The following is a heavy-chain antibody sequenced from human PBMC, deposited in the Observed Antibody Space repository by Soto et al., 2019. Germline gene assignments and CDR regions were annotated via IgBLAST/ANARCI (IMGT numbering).Heavy chain of an antibody. V-gene: IGHV3-30*18. CDR1: GFTFSSYG. Sequence: QVQLVESGGGVVQPGRSLRLSCAASGFTFSSYGMHWVRQAPGKGLEWVAVISYDGSNKYYADSVKGRFTISRDNSKNTLYLQMNSLRAEDTGVYYWAKDLGSLGDYWGQGTLVTVSS. CDR2: ISYDGSNK. J-gene: IGHJ4*02. CDR3: AKDLGSLGDY. D-gene: IGHD7-27*01.